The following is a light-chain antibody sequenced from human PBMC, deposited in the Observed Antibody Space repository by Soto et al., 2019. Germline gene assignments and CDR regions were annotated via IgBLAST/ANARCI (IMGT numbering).Light chain of an antibody. CDR3: LQHNSFPWT. J-gene: IGKJ1*01. Sequence: DIQMTQSPSAMSASGGDRVPITCRARQGISNSLAWFQQTPGKVPKRLIYTASSLQSGVPSRCNGSGYVTEFTLTISSLQTEDFATYFCLQHNSFPWTFGQGTNVEI. CDR1: QGISNS. CDR2: TAS. V-gene: IGKV1-17*03.